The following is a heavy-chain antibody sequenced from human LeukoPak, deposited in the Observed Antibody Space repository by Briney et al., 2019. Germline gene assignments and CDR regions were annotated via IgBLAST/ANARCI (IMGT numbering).Heavy chain of an antibody. CDR1: GLTFSRCG. J-gene: IGHJ6*03. CDR3: ARRAYGSGSVYYYYYYMDV. V-gene: IGHV3-48*04. CDR2: ISSSGSTI. D-gene: IGHD3-10*01. Sequence: GGSLRLSCAASGLTFSRCGMHWVRQAPGKGLEWVSYISSSGSTIYYADSVKGRFTISRDNAKNSLYLQMNSLRAEDTAVYYCARRAYGSGSVYYYYYYMDVWGKGTTVTVSS.